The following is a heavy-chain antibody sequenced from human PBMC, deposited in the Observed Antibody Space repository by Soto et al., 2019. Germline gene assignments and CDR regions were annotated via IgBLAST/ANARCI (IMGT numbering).Heavy chain of an antibody. V-gene: IGHV4-34*01. J-gene: IGHJ5*02. CDR2: INHSGSP. CDR1: GGSFRGYY. Sequence: QVQLQQWGAGLLKPSETLSLTCAVYGGSFRGYYWSWIRQPPGKGLEWIVEINHSGSPNYNPSLKSRGTISVDTSKNQCSLKLSSVTAADTAVYFWARRKRFEEYGFDPWGQGTLVTVAS. CDR3: ARRKRFEEYGFDP. D-gene: IGHD3-10*01.